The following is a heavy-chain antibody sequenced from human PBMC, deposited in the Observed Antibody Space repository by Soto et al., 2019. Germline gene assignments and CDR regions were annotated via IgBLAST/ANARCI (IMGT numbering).Heavy chain of an antibody. Sequence: WGSLRLSCAASGFTFSSYSMNWVRQAPGKGLEWVSSISSSSSYIYYADSVKGRFTISRDNAKNSLYLQMNSLRAEDTAVYYCARLGGYSYGLPLDYWGQGTLVTVSS. CDR3: ARLGGYSYGLPLDY. CDR1: GFTFSSYS. CDR2: ISSSSSYI. D-gene: IGHD5-18*01. J-gene: IGHJ4*02. V-gene: IGHV3-21*01.